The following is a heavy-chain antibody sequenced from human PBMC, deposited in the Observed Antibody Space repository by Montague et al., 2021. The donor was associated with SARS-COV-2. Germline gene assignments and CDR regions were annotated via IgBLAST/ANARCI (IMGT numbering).Heavy chain of an antibody. D-gene: IGHD5-12*01. CDR3: AKGYFHSCYDRSWDYGMDV. V-gene: IGHV3-9*01. CDR2: ISWNSGRL. CDR1: GFTFEDYA. Sequence: SLRLSCAASGFTFEDYAMHWVRQAPGKGLEWVSGISWNSGRLDYADYVKGRFTISRDNAKNSLYLQMNSLRAEDTALYYCAKGYFHSCYDRSWDYGMDVWGQGTTVTVSS. J-gene: IGHJ6*02.